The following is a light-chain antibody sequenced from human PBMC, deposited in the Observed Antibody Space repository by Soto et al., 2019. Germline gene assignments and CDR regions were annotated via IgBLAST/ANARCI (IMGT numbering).Light chain of an antibody. CDR2: DSS. Sequence: EIVLTQSPATLSLSPGDRATLTCRARQTVSSYLPWYQQKPGNAPRLLIYDSSTIDSGAPSRFSGSGSGTEFTLVISSLQYEDFVVYYCQQYNNWPPVTFGQGTRLEIK. CDR3: QQYNNWPPVT. J-gene: IGKJ5*01. CDR1: QTVSSY. V-gene: IGKV3D-15*01.